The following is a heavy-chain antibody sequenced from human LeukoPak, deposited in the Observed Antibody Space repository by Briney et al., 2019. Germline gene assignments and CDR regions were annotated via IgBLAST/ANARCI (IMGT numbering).Heavy chain of an antibody. CDR1: GFTFSNAW. Sequence: GGSLRLSCVGSGFTFSNAWMSWVRQAPGKGLEWVSSIFGNGSPTYYADSVKGRFTISRDNSKNTVYLQLNNLRAEDTALYYCVKGDSTGWYWGQGTLVTVSS. CDR3: VKGDSTGWY. D-gene: IGHD6-19*01. CDR2: IFGNGSPT. V-gene: IGHV3-23*01. J-gene: IGHJ4*02.